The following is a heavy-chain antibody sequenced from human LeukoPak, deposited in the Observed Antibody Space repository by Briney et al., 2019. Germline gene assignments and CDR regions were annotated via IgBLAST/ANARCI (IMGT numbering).Heavy chain of an antibody. J-gene: IGHJ5*02. CDR2: IYHSGST. CDR3: ARVVAVAGNWFDP. D-gene: IGHD6-19*01. Sequence: SETLSLTCAVSGGSISSGGYSWSWIRQPPGKGLEWIGYIYHSGSTYYNPSLKSRVTISVDRSKNQFSLKLSPVTAADTAVYYCARVVAVAGNWFDPWGQGTLVTVSS. CDR1: GGSISSGGYS. V-gene: IGHV4-30-2*01.